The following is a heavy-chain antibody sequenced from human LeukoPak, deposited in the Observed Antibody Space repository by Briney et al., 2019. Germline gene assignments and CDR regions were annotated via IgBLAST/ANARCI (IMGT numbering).Heavy chain of an antibody. Sequence: PSETLSLTCAVYGGSFSGYYWSWVRQPPGKGLEWIGYIYYSGSTNYNPSLKSRVTISVDTSKNQFSLKLSSVTAADTAVYYCARDHSYGLFDPWGQGTLVTVSS. CDR1: GGSFSGYY. V-gene: IGHV4-59*01. D-gene: IGHD5-18*01. CDR2: IYYSGST. CDR3: ARDHSYGLFDP. J-gene: IGHJ5*02.